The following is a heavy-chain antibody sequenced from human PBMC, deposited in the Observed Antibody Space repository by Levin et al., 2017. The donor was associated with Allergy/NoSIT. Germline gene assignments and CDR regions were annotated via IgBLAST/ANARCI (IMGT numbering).Heavy chain of an antibody. CDR1: GYTFTGYY. CDR3: AGTREGGWLLFDY. V-gene: IGHV1-2*02. D-gene: IGHD5-24*01. CDR2: INPNSGGT. J-gene: IGHJ4*02. Sequence: GGSLRLSCKASGYTFTGYYMHWVRQAPGQGLEWMGWINPNSGGTNYAQKFQGRVTMTRDTSISTAYMELSRLRSDDTAVYYCAGTREGGWLLFDYWGQGTLVTVSS.